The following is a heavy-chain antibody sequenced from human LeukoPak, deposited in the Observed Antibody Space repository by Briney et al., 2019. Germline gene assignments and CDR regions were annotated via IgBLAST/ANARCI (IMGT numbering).Heavy chain of an antibody. V-gene: IGHV3-30*18. CDR1: GFTFSSYG. CDR3: AKGRDGYNYWGFDY. CDR2: ISYDGSNK. J-gene: IGHJ4*02. D-gene: IGHD5-24*01. Sequence: GGSLRLSCAASGFTFSSYGMHWVRQAPGKGLEWVAVISYDGSNKYYADSVKGRFTISRDNSKNTLYLQMNSLRAEDTAVYYCAKGRDGYNYWGFDYWGQGTLVTVSS.